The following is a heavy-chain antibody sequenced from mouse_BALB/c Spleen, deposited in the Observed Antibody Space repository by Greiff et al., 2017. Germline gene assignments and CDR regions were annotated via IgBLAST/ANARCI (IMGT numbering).Heavy chain of an antibody. CDR3: ARNQGYGSSGAAWFAY. CDR2: IWGGGST. J-gene: IGHJ3*01. V-gene: IGHV2-6-4*01. D-gene: IGHD1-1*01. CDR1: GFSLSRYS. Sequence: GQVVESGPGLVAPSQSLSITCTVSGFSLSRYSVHWVRQPPGKGLEWLGMIWGGGSTDYNSALKSRLSISKDNSKSQVFLKMNSLQTDDTAMYYCARNQGYGSSGAAWFAYWGQGTLVTVSA.